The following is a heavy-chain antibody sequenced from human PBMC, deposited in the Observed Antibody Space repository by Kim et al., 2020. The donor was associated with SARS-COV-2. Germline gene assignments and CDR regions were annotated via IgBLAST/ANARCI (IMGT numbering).Heavy chain of an antibody. Sequence: RYRPSFQGHVTISADKSISTAYLQWSSLKASDTAMYYCARRSSTSSFDYWGQGTLVTVSS. D-gene: IGHD2-2*01. CDR3: ARRSSTSSFDY. V-gene: IGHV5-51*01. J-gene: IGHJ4*02.